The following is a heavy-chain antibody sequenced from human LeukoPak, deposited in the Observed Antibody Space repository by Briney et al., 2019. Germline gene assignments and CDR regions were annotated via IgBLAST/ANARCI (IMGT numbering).Heavy chain of an antibody. D-gene: IGHD4-17*01. V-gene: IGHV4-59*12. CDR1: GGSISSYY. J-gene: IGHJ3*02. Sequence: PSETLSLTCTVSGGSISSYYWSWIRQPPGKGLEWIGYIYYSGSTNYNPSLKSRVIISVDTSKNQFSLNVSSVTAADTSVYYCARRRRIYGDYFVRAFDIWGQGTMVTVSS. CDR3: ARRRRIYGDYFVRAFDI. CDR2: IYYSGST.